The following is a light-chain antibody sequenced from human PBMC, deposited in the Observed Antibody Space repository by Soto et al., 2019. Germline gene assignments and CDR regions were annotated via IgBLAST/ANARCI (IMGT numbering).Light chain of an antibody. CDR2: EVS. CDR1: SSDVGTYNY. J-gene: IGLJ1*01. Sequence: QSVLAQPASVSGSPGQSITISCTGTSSDVGTYNYVSWYQHHPGEAPKLIIYEVSCRPSGVSNRFSGSKSGSTASLTISGLQAEDESDYYCSSFSSTTTYVFGTGTKVTVL. V-gene: IGLV2-14*01. CDR3: SSFSSTTTYV.